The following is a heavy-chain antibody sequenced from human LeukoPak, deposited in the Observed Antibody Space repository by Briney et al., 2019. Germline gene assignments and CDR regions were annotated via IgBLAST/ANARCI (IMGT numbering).Heavy chain of an antibody. V-gene: IGHV3-33*01. CDR1: GFTFSTYV. CDR2: IWYDESNE. D-gene: IGHD4-17*01. CDR3: ARSPEPFDYGPYNWFDP. J-gene: IGHJ5*02. Sequence: GRSLRLSCAASGFTFSTYVVHWVRQAPGKELEWVALIWYDESNEYYADSVKGRFTVSRDNSRSMMYLQMNSLRAEDTAVYYCARSPEPFDYGPYNWFDPWGQGTRVTVSS.